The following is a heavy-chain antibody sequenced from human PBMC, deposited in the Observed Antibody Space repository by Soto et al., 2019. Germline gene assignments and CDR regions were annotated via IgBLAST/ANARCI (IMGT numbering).Heavy chain of an antibody. J-gene: IGHJ3*02. CDR1: GYWFFWCF. D-gene: IGHD1-26*01. Sequence: PWESLTIYCRAPGYWFFWCFIGWVRQMFGRGLEWMGIIYPGDSDTVYSPSFQGQVTISTDKSINTAYLQWSGLKASDTAMYYCARPGDLGWERKSTAFEIWGQGTIVT. CDR2: IYPGDSDT. V-gene: IGHV5-51*01. CDR3: ARPGDLGWERKSTAFEI.